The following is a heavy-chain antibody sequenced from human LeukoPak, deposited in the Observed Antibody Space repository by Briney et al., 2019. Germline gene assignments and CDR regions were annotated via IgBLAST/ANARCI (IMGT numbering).Heavy chain of an antibody. CDR3: ARDTVYGSGSAFDY. CDR2: IYYSGST. Sequence: SETLSLTCTVSGGSISSSSYYWGWIRQPPGKGLEWIGSIYYSGSTYYNPSLKSRVTISVDTSKNQFSLKLSSVTAADTAVYYCARDTVYGSGSAFDYWGQGTLVTVSS. D-gene: IGHD3-10*01. CDR1: GGSISSSSYY. V-gene: IGHV4-39*07. J-gene: IGHJ4*02.